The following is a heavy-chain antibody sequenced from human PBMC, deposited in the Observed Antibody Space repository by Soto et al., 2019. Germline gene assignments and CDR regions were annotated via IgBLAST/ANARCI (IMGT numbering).Heavy chain of an antibody. D-gene: IGHD3-3*01. V-gene: IGHV1-69*13. Sequence: ASVKVSCKASGGTFSSYAISWVRQAPGQGLEWMGGIIPIFGTANYAQKFQGRVTITADESTSTAYMELSSLRSEDTAVYYCARVSTYDFWSGYYPPLAYYGMDVWGQGTTVTVSS. CDR3: ARVSTYDFWSGYYPPLAYYGMDV. CDR2: IIPIFGTA. CDR1: GGTFSSYA. J-gene: IGHJ6*02.